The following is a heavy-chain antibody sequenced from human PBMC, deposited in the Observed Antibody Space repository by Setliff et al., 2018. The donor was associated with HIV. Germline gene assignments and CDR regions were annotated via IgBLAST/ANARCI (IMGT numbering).Heavy chain of an antibody. D-gene: IGHD3-16*01. Sequence: VSCQAAGGTFNNYVFSWVRKAPGRGLEWIGTIIPILDTTNYAQKFQDRVTITTDESTSTAYMELRSLTSEDTAVYYCARDLDEAVKDADNYVPLDLWGQGTLVTVSS. CDR2: IIPILDTT. CDR1: GGTFNNYV. J-gene: IGHJ5*02. CDR3: ARDLDEAVKDADNYVPLDL. V-gene: IGHV1-69*11.